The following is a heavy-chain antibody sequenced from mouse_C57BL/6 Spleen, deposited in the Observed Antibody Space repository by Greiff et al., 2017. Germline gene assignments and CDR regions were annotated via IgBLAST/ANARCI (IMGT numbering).Heavy chain of an antibody. CDR3: ARHETTVAGYFDV. CDR2: ISRGGSYT. CDR1: GFTFSSYG. V-gene: IGHV5-6*01. Sequence: EVQLVESGGDLVKPGGSLKLSCAASGFTFSSYGMSWVRQTPDKRLEWVATISRGGSYTYYPDSVKGRFTISRDNAKNTLYLQMSSLKSEDTAMYYCARHETTVAGYFDVWGTGTTVTVSS. D-gene: IGHD1-1*01. J-gene: IGHJ1*03.